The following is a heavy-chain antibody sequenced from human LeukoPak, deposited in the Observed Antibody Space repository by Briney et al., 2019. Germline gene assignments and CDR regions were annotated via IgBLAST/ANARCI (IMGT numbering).Heavy chain of an antibody. V-gene: IGHV3-23*01. CDR2: ISGSDGST. CDR1: GFTFSSYA. J-gene: IGHJ4*02. D-gene: IGHD2-15*01. CDR3: AKGCGGTCYSDFDL. Sequence: GGSLRLSCVASGFTFSSYAMGWVRQAPGTGLEWVSTISGSDGSTYYAGSVKGRFTISRDNSKNTLYLQMNYLRAEDTAVYYCAKGCGGTCYSDFDLWGRGTLVTVSS.